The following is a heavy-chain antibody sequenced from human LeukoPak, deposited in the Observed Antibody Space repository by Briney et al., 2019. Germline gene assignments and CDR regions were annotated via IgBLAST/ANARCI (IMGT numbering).Heavy chain of an antibody. V-gene: IGHV4-39*01. D-gene: IGHD1-26*01. J-gene: IGHJ5*02. Sequence: SETLSLTCTVSGGSISSSSYYWGWIRQPPGKGLEWIGSIYYSGSTYYNPSLKSRVTISVDTSKNQFSLKLSSVTAADTAVYYCARLHHRDGSYYSWFDPWGQGTLVTVSS. CDR3: ARLHHRDGSYYSWFDP. CDR2: IYYSGST. CDR1: GGSISSSSYY.